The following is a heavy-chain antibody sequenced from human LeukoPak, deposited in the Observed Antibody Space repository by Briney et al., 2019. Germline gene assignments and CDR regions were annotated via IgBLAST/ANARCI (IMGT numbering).Heavy chain of an antibody. CDR1: GFTFSSYA. D-gene: IGHD3-22*01. Sequence: GGSLRLSCAASGFTFSSYAMRWVRQAPGKGLEWVSAISGSGGSTYYADSVKGRFTISRDNSKNTLYLQMNSLRAEDTAVYYCAKGQREVHYDRSGYYCGYWGQGTLVTVSS. V-gene: IGHV3-23*01. CDR3: AKGQREVHYDRSGYYCGY. J-gene: IGHJ4*02. CDR2: ISGSGGST.